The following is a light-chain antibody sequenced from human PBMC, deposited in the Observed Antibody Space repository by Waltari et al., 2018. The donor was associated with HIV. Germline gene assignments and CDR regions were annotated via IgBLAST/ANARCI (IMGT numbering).Light chain of an antibody. V-gene: IGKV3-20*01. J-gene: IGKJ1*01. CDR2: GAS. Sequence: EIVLTQSPGTLSLSPGERATLSCRASQSVSRNFLAWYHQKPGQAPRLLIYGASTRAPGIPDRFSGTGSGTDFTLTISRLEPEDFAVYYCQQYGSSPRTFGQGTKVEIK. CDR1: QSVSRNF. CDR3: QQYGSSPRT.